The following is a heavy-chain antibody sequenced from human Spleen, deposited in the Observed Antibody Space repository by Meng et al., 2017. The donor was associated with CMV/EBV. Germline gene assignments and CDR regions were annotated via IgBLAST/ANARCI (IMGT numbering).Heavy chain of an antibody. J-gene: IGHJ4*02. CDR3: ARVVDYYDNSGYSDY. CDR2: IVFGSANT. D-gene: IGHD3-22*01. Sequence: SVKVSCKTSGFTFTNSGVQWVRQTRGQRLEWIGWIVFGSANTNYAQKFQERVTITRDLSTGTAYMELSSLRSEDTAVYYCARVVDYYDNSGYSDYWGQGTVVTVS. V-gene: IGHV1-58*01. CDR1: GFTFTNSG.